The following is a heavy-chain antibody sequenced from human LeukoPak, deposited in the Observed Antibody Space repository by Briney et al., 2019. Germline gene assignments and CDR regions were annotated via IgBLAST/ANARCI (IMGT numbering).Heavy chain of an antibody. J-gene: IGHJ4*02. CDR1: GGSISSGGYS. D-gene: IGHD3-22*01. CDR3: ARGPEGYSYYFDY. CDR2: IYHSGST. V-gene: IGHV4-30-2*01. Sequence: SETLSLTCAVSGGSISSGGYSWSWIGQPPGKGLEWIGYIYHSGSTYYNPSLKSRVTISVDRSKNQFSLKLSSVTAADTAVYYCARGPEGYSYYFDYWGQGTLVTVYS.